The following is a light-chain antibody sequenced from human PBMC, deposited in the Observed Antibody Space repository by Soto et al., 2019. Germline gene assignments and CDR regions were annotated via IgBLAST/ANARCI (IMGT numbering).Light chain of an antibody. CDR1: SGNIANNY. Sequence: NFMLSQPLSVSDSPGMTVTISCTRSSGNIANNYVQWYQQRPGSAPTTLIFDDDQRPSGVPDRFSGFVDVSSNSASLTISGLKSDDEADYYCQSYDAKNRYWVLGGGTKLTVL. CDR2: DDD. J-gene: IGLJ3*02. V-gene: IGLV6-57*04. CDR3: QSYDAKNRYWV.